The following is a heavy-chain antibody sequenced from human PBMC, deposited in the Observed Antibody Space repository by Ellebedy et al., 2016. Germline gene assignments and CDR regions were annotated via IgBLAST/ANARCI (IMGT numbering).Heavy chain of an antibody. D-gene: IGHD1-1*01. V-gene: IGHV4-59*08. CDR2: IYHGGST. Sequence: GSLRLSCTVSGASISNYYWNWIRQPPGKGLEWIGNIYHGGSTSYNPSLNSRLTISVDTSKNQFSLRLSSVTAADTAIYYCARAYTGTTDYWGQGTLVTVSS. CDR3: ARAYTGTTDY. J-gene: IGHJ4*02. CDR1: GASISNYY.